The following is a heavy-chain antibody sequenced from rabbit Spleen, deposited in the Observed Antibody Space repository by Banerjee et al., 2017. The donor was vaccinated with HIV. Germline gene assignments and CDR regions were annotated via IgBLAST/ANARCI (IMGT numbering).Heavy chain of an antibody. CDR2: IDTGSSGDT. J-gene: IGHJ6*01. D-gene: IGHD1-1*01. Sequence: QSLEESGGDLVKPGASLTLTCTASGFSFSNRYWICWVRQAPGKGLEWIACIDTGSSGDTYYASWAKGRFTISKTSSTTVTLQMTRLTAADTATYFCARDTSSSFSSYGMDLWGPGTLVTVS. CDR3: ARDTSSSFSSYGMDL. CDR1: GFSFSNRYW. V-gene: IGHV1S40*01.